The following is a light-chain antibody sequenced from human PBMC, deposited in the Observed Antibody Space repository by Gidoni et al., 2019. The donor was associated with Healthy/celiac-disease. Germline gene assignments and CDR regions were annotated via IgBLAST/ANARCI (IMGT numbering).Light chain of an antibody. J-gene: IGKJ1*01. CDR2: GAS. V-gene: IGKV3-15*01. CDR3: QQYNNWPPWT. CDR1: QSVSSN. Sequence: ELVMTQSPATLSVSPGERATLSCRASQSVSSNLPWYQQKPGQAPRLLIYGASTRATGIPARFSGSGSGTEFTLNISSLQSEDFAVYYCQQYNNWPPWTFXQXTKVXIK.